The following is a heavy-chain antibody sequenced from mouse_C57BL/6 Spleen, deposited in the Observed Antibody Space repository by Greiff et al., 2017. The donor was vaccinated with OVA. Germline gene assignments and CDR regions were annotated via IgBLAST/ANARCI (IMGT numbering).Heavy chain of an antibody. V-gene: IGHV1-22*01. Sequence: EVQLQQSGPELVKPGASVKMSCKASGYTFTDYNMHWVKQSHGKSLEWIGYINPNNGGTSYTPTFKGKATLPVNKSSSTAYMELRSLTSENSAVYYCAREGGYDYDVGFAYWGQGTLVTVSA. CDR1: GYTFTDYN. CDR2: INPNNGGT. CDR3: AREGGYDYDVGFAY. D-gene: IGHD2-4*01. J-gene: IGHJ3*01.